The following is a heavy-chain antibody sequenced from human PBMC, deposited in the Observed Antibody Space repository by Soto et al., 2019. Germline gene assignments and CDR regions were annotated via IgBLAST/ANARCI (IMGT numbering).Heavy chain of an antibody. Sequence: GGSLRLSCAASGFTFSSYSMNWVRQAPGKGLEWVSYISSSSTIYYADSVKGRFTISRDNAKNSLYLQMNSLRAEDTAVYYCARGSGLDGDYVRGYYYYYMDVWGKGTTVTVSS. CDR1: GFTFSSYS. CDR3: ARGSGLDGDYVRGYYYYYMDV. J-gene: IGHJ6*03. CDR2: ISSSSTI. V-gene: IGHV3-48*01. D-gene: IGHD4-17*01.